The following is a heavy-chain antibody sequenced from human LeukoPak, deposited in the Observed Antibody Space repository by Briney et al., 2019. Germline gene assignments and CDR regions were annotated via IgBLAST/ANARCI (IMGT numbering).Heavy chain of an antibody. CDR1: GYTFTSYD. J-gene: IGHJ3*02. V-gene: IGHV1-8*01. CDR2: MNPNSGNT. D-gene: IGHD3-22*01. Sequence: ASVTVSCKASGYTFTSYDINWVRQATGQGLEWMGWMNPNSGNTSYAQKFQGRVTMTRNTSISTAYMELSSLRSEDTAVYYCARYPYDSSGSSAFDIWGQGTMVTVSS. CDR3: ARYPYDSSGSSAFDI.